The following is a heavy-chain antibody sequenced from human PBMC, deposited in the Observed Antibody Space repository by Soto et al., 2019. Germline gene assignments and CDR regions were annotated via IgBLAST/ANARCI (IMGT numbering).Heavy chain of an antibody. Sequence: PSDTLSLTCTVSVVSISSYYWSCIRQPPGKGLEWIGYIYYSGSTNYNPSLKSRVTISVDTSKNQFSLKLSSVTAADTAVYYCARDRRLESYYYYGMEVWGQGTTFTVSS. D-gene: IGHD1-1*01. CDR1: VVSISSYY. CDR2: IYYSGST. J-gene: IGHJ6*01. V-gene: IGHV4-59*01. CDR3: ARDRRLESYYYYGMEV.